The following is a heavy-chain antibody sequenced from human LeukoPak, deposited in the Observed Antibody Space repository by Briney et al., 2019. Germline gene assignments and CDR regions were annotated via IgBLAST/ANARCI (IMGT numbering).Heavy chain of an antibody. V-gene: IGHV1-46*01. Sequence: ASVKVSCKASGYTFTSYYMHWVRQAPGQGLEWMGIINPSGGSTSYAQKFQGRVTMTRDTSTSTVYMELSSLRSEDTAVYYCARVSAPIYDSSGYYGADYWGQGTLVTVSS. CDR1: GYTFTSYY. CDR3: ARVSAPIYDSSGYYGADY. D-gene: IGHD3-22*01. J-gene: IGHJ4*02. CDR2: INPSGGST.